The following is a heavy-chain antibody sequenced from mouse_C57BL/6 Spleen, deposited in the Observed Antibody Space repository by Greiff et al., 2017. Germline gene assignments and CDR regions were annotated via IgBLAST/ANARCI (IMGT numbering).Heavy chain of an antibody. D-gene: IGHD2-1*01. CDR1: GYTFTDYY. CDR3: ARRGYGNPFYFDY. Sequence: VQLQQSGPVLVKPGASVKMSCKASGYTFTDYYMNWVKQSHGKSLEWIGVINPYNGGTSYNQKFKGKATLTVDKSSSTAYMELNSLTSEDSAVYYCARRGYGNPFYFDYWGQGTTLTVSS. J-gene: IGHJ2*01. V-gene: IGHV1-19*01. CDR2: INPYNGGT.